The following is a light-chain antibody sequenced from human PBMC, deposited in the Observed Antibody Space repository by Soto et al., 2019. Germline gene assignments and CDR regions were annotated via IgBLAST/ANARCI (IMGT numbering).Light chain of an antibody. CDR2: GAS. J-gene: IGKJ1*01. CDR1: ENVRTF. V-gene: IGKV3-20*01. Sequence: EVVLTQSPATLSLSPGERATLSCRASENVRTFVDWYQQKPGQAPRLLIYGASNRATGIPDRFSGSGSGTDFTLTISRLEPEDFAVYYCQQYGRSPTTFGQGTKVDIK. CDR3: QQYGRSPTT.